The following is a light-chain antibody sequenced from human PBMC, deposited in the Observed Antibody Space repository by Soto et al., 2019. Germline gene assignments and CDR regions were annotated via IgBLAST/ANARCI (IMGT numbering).Light chain of an antibody. CDR1: SSDVGGYDY. CDR3: GSSAANSRFVV. V-gene: IGLV2-8*01. CDR2: EVN. J-gene: IGLJ2*01. Sequence: QSALTQPPSASGSPGQSVTISCTGTSSDVGGYDYVSWYQQVPGKAPKLIIYEVNKRPPGVPGRFSGSKSGNTASLTGSGRQIEDEAIYCCGSSAANSRFVVFGGRTKLTVL.